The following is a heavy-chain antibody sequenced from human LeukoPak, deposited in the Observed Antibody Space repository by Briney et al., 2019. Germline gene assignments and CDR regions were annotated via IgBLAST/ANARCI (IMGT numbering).Heavy chain of an antibody. V-gene: IGHV1-2*02. CDR3: ARARRYFDY. Sequence: ASVKVSCKASGGTFSSYAISWVRQAPGQGLEWMGWINPNSGGTNYAQKFQGRVTMTRDTSISTAYMELSRLRSDDTAVYYCARARRYFDYWGQGTLVTVSS. J-gene: IGHJ4*02. CDR1: GGTFSSYA. CDR2: INPNSGGT.